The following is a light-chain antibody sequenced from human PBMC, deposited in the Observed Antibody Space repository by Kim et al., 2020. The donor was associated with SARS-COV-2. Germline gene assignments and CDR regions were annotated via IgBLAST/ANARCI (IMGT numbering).Light chain of an antibody. CDR1: SSDVGCYNV. CDR3: SSYTSRSTVV. J-gene: IGLJ2*01. V-gene: IGLV2-14*03. CDR2: DVS. Sequence: GQSITISFTGTSSDVGCYNVVSLYQKHPGKAPQLMIYDVSNRPSGVSNRFSGSKSGKTASLTISGLQAEDEADYYCSSYTSRSTVVFGGGTQLTVL.